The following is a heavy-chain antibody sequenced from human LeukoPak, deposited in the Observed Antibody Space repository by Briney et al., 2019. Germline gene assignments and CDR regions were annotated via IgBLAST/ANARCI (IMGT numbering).Heavy chain of an antibody. Sequence: PSETLSLTCSVSGNSISNNYWGWIRQPPGKGLEWIGSIYYSGSTYYNPSLKSRVTISVDTSKNQFSLKLSSVTAADTAVYYCARHLIPASRWLGWFDPWGQGTLVTVSS. CDR1: GNSISNNY. J-gene: IGHJ5*02. CDR2: IYYSGST. V-gene: IGHV4-39*01. D-gene: IGHD6-19*01. CDR3: ARHLIPASRWLGWFDP.